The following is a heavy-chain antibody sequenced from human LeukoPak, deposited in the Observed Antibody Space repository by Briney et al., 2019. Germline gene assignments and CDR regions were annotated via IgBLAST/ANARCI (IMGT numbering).Heavy chain of an antibody. CDR2: ISGSGGST. CDR1: GFTFSSYA. CDR3: AKDAGEYCSGGSCYSLGVVAFDI. Sequence: GGSLRLSCAASGFTFSSYAMSWVHQAPGKRLEWVSAISGSGGSTYYADSVKGRFTISRDNSKNTLYLQMNSLRAEDTAVYYCAKDAGEYCSGGSCYSLGVVAFDIWGQGTMVTVSS. J-gene: IGHJ3*02. V-gene: IGHV3-23*01. D-gene: IGHD2-15*01.